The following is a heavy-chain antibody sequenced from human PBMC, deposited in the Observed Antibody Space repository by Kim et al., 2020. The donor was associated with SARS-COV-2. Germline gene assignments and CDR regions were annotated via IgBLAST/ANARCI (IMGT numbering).Heavy chain of an antibody. D-gene: IGHD6-19*01. Sequence: GGSLRLSCAASGFTFSSYGMHWVRQAPGKGLEWVAVISYDGSNKYYADSVKGRFTISRDNSKNTLYLQMNSLRAEDTAVYYCAREYTSGWSDYYYGMDVWGQGTTVTVSS. CDR3: AREYTSGWSDYYYGMDV. J-gene: IGHJ6*02. V-gene: IGHV3-33*05. CDR1: GFTFSSYG. CDR2: ISYDGSNK.